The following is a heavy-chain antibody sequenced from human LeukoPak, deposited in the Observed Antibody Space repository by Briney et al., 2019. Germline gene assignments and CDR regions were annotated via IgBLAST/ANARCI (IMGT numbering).Heavy chain of an antibody. D-gene: IGHD2-2*01. V-gene: IGHV1-46*01. CDR2: INPSGGST. Sequence: ASVKVSCKASGYTFTSYYMHWVRQAPGQGLEWMGIINPSGGSTSYAQKFQGRVTMTRDTSTSTVYMELSSLRSEDTAVYYCARDQGRNGQLLDWYFDLWGRGTLVTVSS. CDR1: GYTFTSYY. J-gene: IGHJ2*01. CDR3: ARDQGRNGQLLDWYFDL.